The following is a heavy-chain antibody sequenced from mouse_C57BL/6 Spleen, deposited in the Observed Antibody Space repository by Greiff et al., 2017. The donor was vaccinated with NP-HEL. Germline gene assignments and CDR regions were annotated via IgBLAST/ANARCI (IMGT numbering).Heavy chain of an antibody. V-gene: IGHV1-54*01. D-gene: IGHD3-2*02. J-gene: IGHJ4*01. CDR3: ARSNSGYRRNAMDY. CDR2: INPGSGGT. CDR1: GYAFTNYL. Sequence: QVQLQQSGAELVRPGTSVKVSCKASGYAFTNYLIEWVKQRPGQGLEWIGVINPGSGGTNYNEKFKGKATLTADKSSSTAYMQLSSLTSEDSAVYFCARSNSGYRRNAMDYWGQGTSVTVSS.